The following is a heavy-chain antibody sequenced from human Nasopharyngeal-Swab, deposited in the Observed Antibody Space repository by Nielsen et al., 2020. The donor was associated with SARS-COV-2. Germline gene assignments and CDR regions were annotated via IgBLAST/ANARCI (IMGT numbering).Heavy chain of an antibody. CDR3: ARCYYDSSGWVDYYYYYMYV. Sequence: SETLSLTCTVSGGAISSYYWSWIRQPPGKGLEWIGYIYYSGSTNYNPSLKSRVTISVDTSKNQFSLKLSSVTAADTAVYYCARCYYDSSGWVDYYYYYMYVWGKGTTVTVSS. D-gene: IGHD3-22*01. CDR1: GGAISSYY. V-gene: IGHV4-59*01. J-gene: IGHJ6*03. CDR2: IYYSGST.